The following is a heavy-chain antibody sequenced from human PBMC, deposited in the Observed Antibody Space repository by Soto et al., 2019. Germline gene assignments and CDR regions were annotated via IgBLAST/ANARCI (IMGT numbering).Heavy chain of an antibody. D-gene: IGHD6-19*01. CDR3: ARQEVSGSGWWSLSY. V-gene: IGHV5-51*01. CDR2: IYPGDSDT. J-gene: IGHJ4*02. CDR1: GYSFTSYW. Sequence: EVQLVQSGAEVKKPGESLKISCKGSGYSFTSYWIGWVRQMPGKGLEWMGIIYPGDSDTRYSPSSQGQVTISADKSISTAYLQWSSLTASDTAMYYCARQEVSGSGWWSLSYWGQGTLVTVSS.